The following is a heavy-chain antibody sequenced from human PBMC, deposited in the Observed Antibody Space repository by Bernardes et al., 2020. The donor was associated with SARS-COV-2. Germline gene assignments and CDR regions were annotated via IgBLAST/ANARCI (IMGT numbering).Heavy chain of an antibody. CDR3: ARGVSPSS. D-gene: IGHD3-3*01. Sequence: GGSLRLSCEASGFVFSDYYMAWVRQAPGKGLEWLAYISGSSTYTNYADSVRGRFTIYRDNAKKSLYLQINSLTAEDTAVYYCARGVSPSSWGQGTLVTVSS. CDR1: GFVFSDYY. V-gene: IGHV3-11*06. J-gene: IGHJ4*02. CDR2: ISGSSTYT.